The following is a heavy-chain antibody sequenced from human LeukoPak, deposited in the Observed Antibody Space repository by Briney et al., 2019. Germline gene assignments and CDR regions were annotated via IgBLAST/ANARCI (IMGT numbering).Heavy chain of an antibody. Sequence: AGGSLRLSCAASGFTFSSYAMSCVRQAPGKGLEWVSAISGSGGSTYYADSVKGRFTISRGNSKNTLYLQMNSLRAEDTAVYYCAKDSGYGPFDYWGQGTLVTVSS. J-gene: IGHJ4*02. D-gene: IGHD5-18*01. CDR2: ISGSGGST. CDR1: GFTFSSYA. V-gene: IGHV3-23*01. CDR3: AKDSGYGPFDY.